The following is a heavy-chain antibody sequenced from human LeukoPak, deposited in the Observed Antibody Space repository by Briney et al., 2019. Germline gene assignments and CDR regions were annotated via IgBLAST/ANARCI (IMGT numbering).Heavy chain of an antibody. V-gene: IGHV3-23*01. D-gene: IGHD3-22*01. J-gene: IGHJ4*02. CDR3: AKDLGARARYYDSSGYFDY. CDR2: ISGSGGST. Sequence: GGSLRLSCAASGFTFSSYAMSWVRQAPGKGLEWVSAISGSGGSTYYADSVKGRSTISRDNSKNTLYLQMNSLRAEDTAVYYCAKDLGARARYYDSSGYFDYWGQGTLVTVSS. CDR1: GFTFSSYA.